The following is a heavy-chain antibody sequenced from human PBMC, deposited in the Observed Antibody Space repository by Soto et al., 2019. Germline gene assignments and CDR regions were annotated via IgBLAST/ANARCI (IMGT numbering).Heavy chain of an antibody. D-gene: IGHD6-19*01. Sequence: PSETLSLTCTVSGASISNDNYYWSWIRQHPGKGLERIGYIYHSGSSDYNPSLKSRLTISIDTSENQFSLKLSSVTAADTAVYYCARLVHSGWYAFDYWGQGILVTVSS. CDR2: IYHSGSS. V-gene: IGHV4-31*03. CDR1: GASISNDNYY. CDR3: ARLVHSGWYAFDY. J-gene: IGHJ4*02.